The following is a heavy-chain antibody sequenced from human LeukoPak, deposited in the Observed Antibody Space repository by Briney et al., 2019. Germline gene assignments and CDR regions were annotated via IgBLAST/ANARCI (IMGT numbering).Heavy chain of an antibody. CDR1: GYTFTSYY. CDR3: ARVYDILTGYSHPYY. V-gene: IGHV1-46*01. CDR2: NNPSGGST. Sequence: ASVKVSCKASGYTFTSYYMHWVRQAPGQGLEWMGINNPSGGSTSYAQKFQGRVTMTRDTSTSTVYMELSSLRSEDTAVYYCARVYDILTGYSHPYYWGQGTLVTVSS. J-gene: IGHJ4*02. D-gene: IGHD3-9*01.